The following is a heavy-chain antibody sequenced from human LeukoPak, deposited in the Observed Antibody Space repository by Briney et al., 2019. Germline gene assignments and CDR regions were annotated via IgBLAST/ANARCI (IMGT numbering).Heavy chain of an antibody. CDR1: GFTFSSYS. D-gene: IGHD4-17*01. Sequence: PGGSLRLSCAASGFTFSSYSMNWVRQAPGKGLEGVSYISSSSSTIYYADSVKGRFTISRDNAKNSLYLQMNSLRAEDTAVYYCAAMTTVTPGGFDPWGQGTLVTVSS. CDR3: AAMTTVTPGGFDP. CDR2: ISSSSSTI. J-gene: IGHJ5*02. V-gene: IGHV3-48*01.